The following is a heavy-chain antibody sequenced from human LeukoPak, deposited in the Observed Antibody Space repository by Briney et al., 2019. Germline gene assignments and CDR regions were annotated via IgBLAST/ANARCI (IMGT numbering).Heavy chain of an antibody. CDR2: IYSGGST. Sequence: GGSLRLSCAASGFIVSSNYMSWVRQAPGKGLEWASLIYSGGSTYYADSVKGRFSISRDNSKNMVYLQMNSLRAEDTDVYYCARGLYGSGIHQEAFDIWGQGTIVTVSS. V-gene: IGHV3-53*01. CDR1: GFIVSSNY. J-gene: IGHJ3*02. CDR3: ARGLYGSGIHQEAFDI. D-gene: IGHD3-10*01.